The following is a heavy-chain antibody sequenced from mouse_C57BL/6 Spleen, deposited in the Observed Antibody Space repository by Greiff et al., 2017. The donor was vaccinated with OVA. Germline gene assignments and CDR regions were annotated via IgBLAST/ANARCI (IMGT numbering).Heavy chain of an antibody. CDR2: FYPGSGSI. D-gene: IGHD2-4*01. V-gene: IGHV1-62-2*01. CDR3: ARHEDPYLYYDYFAWFAY. Sequence: QVQLQQSGAELVKPGASVKLSCKASGYTFTEYTIHWVKQRSGQGLEWIGWFYPGSGSIKYNEKFKDKATLTADKSSSTVYMELSRLTSEYSAVYFCARHEDPYLYYDYFAWFAYWGQGTLVTVSA. CDR1: GYTFTEYT. J-gene: IGHJ3*01.